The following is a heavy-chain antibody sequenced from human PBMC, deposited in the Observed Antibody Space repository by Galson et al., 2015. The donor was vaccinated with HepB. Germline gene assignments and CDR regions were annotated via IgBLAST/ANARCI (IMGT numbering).Heavy chain of an antibody. J-gene: IGHJ2*01. CDR1: GFTFSSYW. CDR3: ARITGLVDWYFDL. V-gene: IGHV3-74*01. D-gene: IGHD1-20*01. CDR2: INSDGSST. Sequence: SLRLSCAASGFTFSSYWMHWVRQAPGKGLVWVSRINSDGSSTSYADSVKGRFTISRDNAKNTLYLQMNSLRAEDTAVYYCARITGLVDWYFDLWGRGTLVTVSS.